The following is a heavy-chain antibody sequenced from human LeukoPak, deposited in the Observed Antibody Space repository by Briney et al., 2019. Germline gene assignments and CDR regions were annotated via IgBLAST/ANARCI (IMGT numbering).Heavy chain of an antibody. CDR2: IYYSGST. CDR1: GGSISSGGYS. V-gene: IGHV4-31*03. D-gene: IGHD3-22*01. Sequence: SETLSLTCTVSGGSISSGGYSWSWIRQHPGKGLEWIGYIYYSGSTYYNPSLKSRVTISVDTSKNQFSLKLSSVTAADTAVYYCASCGYYYDSSGYYKCGTFDYWGQGTLVTVSS. CDR3: ASCGYYYDSSGYYKCGTFDY. J-gene: IGHJ4*02.